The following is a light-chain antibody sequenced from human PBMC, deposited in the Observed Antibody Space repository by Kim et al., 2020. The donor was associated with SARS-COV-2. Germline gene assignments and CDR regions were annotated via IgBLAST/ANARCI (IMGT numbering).Light chain of an antibody. J-gene: IGLJ1*01. Sequence: SSELTQDPAVSVALGQTVRITCQGDSLRRFYASWYQLKPGQVPIFVLYGKNNRPSGIPDRFSGSSSGNTASMTITGAQAEDEADYYCHSRDSSGNSYVFGTGTKVTVL. CDR3: HSRDSSGNSYV. CDR1: SLRRFY. CDR2: GKN. V-gene: IGLV3-19*01.